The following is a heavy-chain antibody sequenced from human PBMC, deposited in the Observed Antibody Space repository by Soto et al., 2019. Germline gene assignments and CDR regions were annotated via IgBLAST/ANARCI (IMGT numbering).Heavy chain of an antibody. D-gene: IGHD3-3*01. CDR1: GYTFTSYG. Sequence: EASVKVSCKASGYTFTSYGISWVRQAPGQGLEWMGWISAYNGNTNYAQKLQGRVTMTTDTSTSTAYMELRSLRSDDTAVYYCARDNPTYYDFWSGPAYWGQGTLVTVS. CDR2: ISAYNGNT. J-gene: IGHJ4*02. CDR3: ARDNPTYYDFWSGPAY. V-gene: IGHV1-18*01.